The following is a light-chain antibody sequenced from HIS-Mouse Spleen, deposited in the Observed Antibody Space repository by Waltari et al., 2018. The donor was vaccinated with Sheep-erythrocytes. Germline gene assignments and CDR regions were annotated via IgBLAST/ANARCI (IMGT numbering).Light chain of an antibody. J-gene: IGLJ2*01. CDR2: QDS. CDR3: QAWDSSTAWNVV. CDR1: KLGDKY. Sequence: SYELTQPPSVSVSPGQTASITCSGDKLGDKYACWYQQKPGQSPVLVIYQDSTRPSATPGRFSGSNSGNTATLTISGTQAMDEADYYCQAWDSSTAWNVVFGGGTKLTVL. V-gene: IGLV3-1*01.